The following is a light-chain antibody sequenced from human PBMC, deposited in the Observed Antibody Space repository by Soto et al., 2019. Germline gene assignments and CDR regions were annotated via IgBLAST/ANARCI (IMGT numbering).Light chain of an antibody. CDR1: QSISSY. CDR3: QQSYSTPGT. J-gene: IGKJ2*02. V-gene: IGKV1-39*01. Sequence: DIQMTQSPSSLSASVGDRVTITCRASQSISSYLNWYQQKPGKAPKLLIYAASSLQRGVPSRFSGGGSGTDFTLTTSSLQPEDFATYYCQQSYSTPGTFGQGTKLEIK. CDR2: AAS.